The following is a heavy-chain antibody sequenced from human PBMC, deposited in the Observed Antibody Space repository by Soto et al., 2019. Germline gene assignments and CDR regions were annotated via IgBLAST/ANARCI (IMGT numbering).Heavy chain of an antibody. CDR3: ARRVVRGVIGFNAFDI. CDR2: IYYSGST. J-gene: IGHJ3*02. CDR1: GGSISCSSYY. D-gene: IGHD3-10*01. V-gene: IGHV4-39*01. Sequence: SETLSLTCTVSGGSISCSSYYWGWIRQPPGKGLEWIGSIYYSGSTYYNPSLKSRVTISVDTSKNQFSLKLSSVTAADTAVYYCARRVVRGVIGFNAFDIWGQGTMVTVSS.